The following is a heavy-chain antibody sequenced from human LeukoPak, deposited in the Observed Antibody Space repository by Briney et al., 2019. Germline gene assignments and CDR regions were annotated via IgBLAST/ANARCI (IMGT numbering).Heavy chain of an antibody. Sequence: SETLSLXCTVSGGSSSSYYWSWIRRPPGKGLEWIGYIYYSGSTNYNPSLKSRVTISVDTSKNQFSLKLSSVTAADTAVYYCARGVVVVTAIVPDAFDIWGQGTMVTVSS. CDR2: IYYSGST. D-gene: IGHD2-21*02. CDR3: ARGVVVVTAIVPDAFDI. V-gene: IGHV4-59*01. J-gene: IGHJ3*02. CDR1: GGSSSSYY.